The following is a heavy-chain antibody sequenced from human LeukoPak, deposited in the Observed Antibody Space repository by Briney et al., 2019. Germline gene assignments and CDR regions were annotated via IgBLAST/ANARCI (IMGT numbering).Heavy chain of an antibody. J-gene: IGHJ3*02. CDR2: ISSSSIYI. CDR1: GFTFSGAW. D-gene: IGHD3-3*01. V-gene: IGHV3-21*01. CDR3: ARSEWQTDAFDI. Sequence: PGGSLRLSCTASGFTFSGAWMTWVRQAPGKGLEWVSSISSSSIYIYYADSVKGRFTISRDNAKKSLYLQMSSLRAEDMAVYYCARSEWQTDAFDIWGQGTMVTVSS.